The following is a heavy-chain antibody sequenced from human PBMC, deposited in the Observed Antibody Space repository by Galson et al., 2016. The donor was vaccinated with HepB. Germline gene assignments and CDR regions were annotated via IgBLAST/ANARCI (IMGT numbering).Heavy chain of an antibody. CDR3: ARQSSDSDYFDF. J-gene: IGHJ4*02. CDR1: GGSISSNPYY. CDR2: SHYSGST. V-gene: IGHV4-39*01. D-gene: IGHD6-19*01. Sequence: SETLSLTCTVSGGSISSNPYYWGWIRQPPGKGLEWIGNSHYSGSTYYNPSLKSRVTMSVYTSKNEFSLRLTSVTAADTAVYFCARQSSDSDYFDFWGQGTLATVSS.